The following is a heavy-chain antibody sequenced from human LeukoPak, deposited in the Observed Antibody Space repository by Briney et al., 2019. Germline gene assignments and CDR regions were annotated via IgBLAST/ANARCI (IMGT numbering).Heavy chain of an antibody. V-gene: IGHV3-23*01. Sequence: PGGSLRLSCAASGFTFSSYAMSWVRQAPGKGLEWVSAISGSGGSTYYADSVKGRFTISRDNSKNTLYLQMNSLRAEDTAVYYCAKLIYSNYGANWFDPWGQGTLVTVSS. CDR2: ISGSGGST. CDR1: GFTFSSYA. CDR3: AKLIYSNYGANWFDP. D-gene: IGHD4-11*01. J-gene: IGHJ5*02.